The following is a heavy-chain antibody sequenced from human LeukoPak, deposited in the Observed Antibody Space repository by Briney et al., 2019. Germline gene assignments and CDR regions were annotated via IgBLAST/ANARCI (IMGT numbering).Heavy chain of an antibody. CDR1: GGSISSYY. Sequence: WETLSLTRTVSGGSISSYYWSWIRQPPGKGLEWIGYIYYSGSTNYNPSLKSRVTISVDTSKNQFSLKLSSVTAADTAVYYCASSKAGANGYFDYWGQGTLVTVSS. CDR3: ASSKAGANGYFDY. CDR2: IYYSGST. J-gene: IGHJ4*02. V-gene: IGHV4-59*01. D-gene: IGHD1-26*01.